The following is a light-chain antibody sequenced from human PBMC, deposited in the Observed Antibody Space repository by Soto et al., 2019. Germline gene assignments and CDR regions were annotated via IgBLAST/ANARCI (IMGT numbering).Light chain of an antibody. CDR1: SGSVSTSYY. Sequence: QTVVTQEPSSSVSPGRTVTLTCGLSSGSVSTSYYPSWYQQTPGQAPRTLIYSTNTRSSGVPDRFSGSILGNKAALTITGAQADDESDYYCVLYMGSGIWVFGGGTKSPS. CDR3: VLYMGSGIWV. J-gene: IGLJ3*02. CDR2: STN. V-gene: IGLV8-61*01.